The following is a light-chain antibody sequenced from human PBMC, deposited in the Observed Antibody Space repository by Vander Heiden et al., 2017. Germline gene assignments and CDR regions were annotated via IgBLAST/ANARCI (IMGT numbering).Light chain of an antibody. J-gene: IGLJ2*01. CDR3: AAWDDSLKGGV. CDR2: SNN. Sequence: QSVLTPPPSASGTPGQRVTISCSGSSSNIGSNTVNWYQQLPGTAPKLLIDSNNQRPSGVPDRFSGSKSGNSASRDISGLQSEDEADYYWAAWDDSLKGGVFGGGTNLTVL. CDR1: SSNIGSNT. V-gene: IGLV1-44*01.